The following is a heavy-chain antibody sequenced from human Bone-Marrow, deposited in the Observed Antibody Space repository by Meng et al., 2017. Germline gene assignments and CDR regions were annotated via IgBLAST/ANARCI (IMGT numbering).Heavy chain of an antibody. Sequence: SETLSLTCTVSGGSISSYYWSWIRQPPGKGLEWIGYIYYSGSTNYNPSLKSRVTISVDTSKNQFSLKLSSVTAADTAVYYCARLQGDGFFDYWGQGTRVTVSS. J-gene: IGHJ4*03. CDR2: IYYSGST. CDR3: ARLQGDGFFDY. CDR1: GGSISSYY. D-gene: IGHD3-16*01. V-gene: IGHV4-59*01.